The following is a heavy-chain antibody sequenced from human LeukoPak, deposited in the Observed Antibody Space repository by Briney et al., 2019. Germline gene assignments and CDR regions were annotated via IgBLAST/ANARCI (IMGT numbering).Heavy chain of an antibody. CDR2: ISSSSSYI. CDR1: GFTFSSYS. V-gene: IGHV3-21*01. D-gene: IGHD3-22*01. CDR3: ARVENGYYYDSSGYSFDY. J-gene: IGHJ4*02. Sequence: GGSLRLSCAASGFTFSSYSMNWVRHAPGKGLEWVSSISSSSSYIYYADSVKGRFTISRDNAKNSLYLQMNSLRAEDTAVYYCARVENGYYYDSSGYSFDYWGQGTLVTVSS.